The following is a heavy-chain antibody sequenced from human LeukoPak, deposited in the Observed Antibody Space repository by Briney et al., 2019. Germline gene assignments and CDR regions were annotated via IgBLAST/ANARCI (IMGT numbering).Heavy chain of an antibody. Sequence: GGSLRLSCEASGFTFNNYWMHWVRQVPGEGLVWVSHINSDGSSTSYADSVKGRFTISRDNSKNTLYLQMNSLRAEDTAVYYCAREVYYYDSSLIRKVDYWGQGTLVTVSS. CDR3: AREVYYYDSSLIRKVDY. D-gene: IGHD3-22*01. J-gene: IGHJ4*02. CDR1: GFTFNNYW. V-gene: IGHV3-74*01. CDR2: INSDGSST.